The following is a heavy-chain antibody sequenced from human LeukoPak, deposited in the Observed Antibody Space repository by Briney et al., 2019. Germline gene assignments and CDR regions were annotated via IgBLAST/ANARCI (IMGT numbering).Heavy chain of an antibody. Sequence: SETLSLTCTVSGGSISSSSYYWGWIRQPPGKGLEWIGSIYYSGSTYYNPSLKSRVTISVDTSKNQFSLKLSSVTAADTAVYYCARGGLRYFDWLFRTVDYYFDYWGQGTLVTVSS. D-gene: IGHD3-9*01. J-gene: IGHJ4*02. V-gene: IGHV4-39*07. CDR2: IYYSGST. CDR3: ARGGLRYFDWLFRTVDYYFDY. CDR1: GGSISSSSYY.